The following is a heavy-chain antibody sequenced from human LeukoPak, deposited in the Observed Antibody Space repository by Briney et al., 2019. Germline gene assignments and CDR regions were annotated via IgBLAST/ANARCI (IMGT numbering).Heavy chain of an antibody. J-gene: IGHJ4*02. CDR3: ARSPLGIAPFDY. CDR2: IRNKANRYTT. V-gene: IGHV3-72*01. CDR1: GFTFSDHH. Sequence: GGSLRLSCAASGFTFSDHHMDWVHQAPGEGLEWVARIRNKANRYTTEYAASVKGRFTISRDDSENSLYLQMDSLKTEDTAVYYCARSPLGIAPFDYWGQGTLVTVSS. D-gene: IGHD7-27*01.